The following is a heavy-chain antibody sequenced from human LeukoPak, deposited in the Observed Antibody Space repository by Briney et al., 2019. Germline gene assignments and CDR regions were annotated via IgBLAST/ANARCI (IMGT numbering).Heavy chain of an antibody. CDR2: ISSSGSTI. D-gene: IGHD6-13*01. Sequence: GGSLRLSCAASGFTFSDYYMSWIRQAPGKGLEWVSYISSSGSTIYYADSVKGRFTISRDNAKNSLYLQVNSLRAEDTAVYYCSSSWTGYYYYYGMDVWGQGTTVTVSS. CDR1: GFTFSDYY. CDR3: SSSWTGYYYYYGMDV. J-gene: IGHJ6*02. V-gene: IGHV3-11*01.